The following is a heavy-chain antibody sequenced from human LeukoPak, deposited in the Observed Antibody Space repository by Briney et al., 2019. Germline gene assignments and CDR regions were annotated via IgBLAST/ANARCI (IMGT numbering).Heavy chain of an antibody. D-gene: IGHD1-26*01. CDR2: IYHSGTT. J-gene: IGHJ4*02. CDR3: ARNIVGPRQVDY. Sequence: SQTLSLICTVSGDSIRSGDYYWNWIRQPPGKGLEWIGYIYHSGTTNYNPSLKSRVTISVDTSKSQFSLKLSSVTAADTAIYYCARNIVGPRQVDYWGQGTLVTVSS. CDR1: GDSIRSGDYY. V-gene: IGHV4-61*08.